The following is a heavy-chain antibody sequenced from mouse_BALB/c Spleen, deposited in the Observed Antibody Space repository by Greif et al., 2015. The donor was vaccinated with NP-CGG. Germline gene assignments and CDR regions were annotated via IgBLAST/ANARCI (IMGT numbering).Heavy chain of an antibody. CDR1: GFTFSDFY. V-gene: IGHV7-1*02. CDR3: ARDDGYYWYFDV. D-gene: IGHD2-2*01. Sequence: EVKVEESGGGLVQPGVSLRLSCATSGFTFSDFYMEWVRQPPGKRLEWIAASRNKANDYTTEYSASVKGRFIVSRDTSQSILYLQMNALRAEDTAIYYCARDDGYYWYFDVWGAGTTVTVSS. J-gene: IGHJ1*01. CDR2: SRNKANDYTT.